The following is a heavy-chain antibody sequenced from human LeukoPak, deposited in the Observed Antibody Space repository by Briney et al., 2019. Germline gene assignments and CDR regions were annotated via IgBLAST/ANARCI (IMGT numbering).Heavy chain of an antibody. V-gene: IGHV3-23*01. CDR2: ISGSGGST. D-gene: IGHD3-3*01. CDR3: AKDTMTFDY. J-gene: IGHJ4*02. Sequence: GGSLRLSCAASGFTFSSYAMSWVRRAPGKGPEWVSAISGSGGSTYYADSVKGRFTISRDNSKNTLYLQMNSLRAEHTAVYDCAKDTMTFDYWGQGTLVTVSS. CDR1: GFTFSSYA.